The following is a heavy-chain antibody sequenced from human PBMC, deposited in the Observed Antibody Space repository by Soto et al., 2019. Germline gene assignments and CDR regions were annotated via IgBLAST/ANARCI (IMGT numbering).Heavy chain of an antibody. Sequence: EVQLVESGGGLVQPGGSLRLSCAASGFTVSSNYMSWVRQAPGKGLEWVSVIYSGGSTYYADSVKGRFTISRHNSKNTLYLQMNSLRAEDTAVYYCARDVLGYCSGGSCYSAYAFDIWGQGTMVTVSS. J-gene: IGHJ3*02. D-gene: IGHD2-15*01. V-gene: IGHV3-53*04. CDR2: IYSGGST. CDR1: GFTVSSNY. CDR3: ARDVLGYCSGGSCYSAYAFDI.